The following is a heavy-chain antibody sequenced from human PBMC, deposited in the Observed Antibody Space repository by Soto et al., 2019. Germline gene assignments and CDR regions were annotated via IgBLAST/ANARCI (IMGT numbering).Heavy chain of an antibody. J-gene: IGHJ6*02. CDR2: ISGSGGST. V-gene: IGHV3-23*01. CDR3: CRPAGPGYYYYGMDV. CDR1: GFTFSRYA. D-gene: IGHD2-2*01. Sequence: GGSLRLSCAASGFTFSRYAMSWVRQAPGKGLEWVSAISGSGGSTYYADSVKGRFTISRDNSKNTLYLQMNSLRAEDTAVYYCCRPAGPGYYYYGMDVWGQGTTVTVSS.